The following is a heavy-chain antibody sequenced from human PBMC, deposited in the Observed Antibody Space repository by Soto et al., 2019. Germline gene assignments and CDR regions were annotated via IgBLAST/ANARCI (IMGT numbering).Heavy chain of an antibody. Sequence: QVQLVQSGAEVKKPGSSVKVSCKASGGTFSSYTISWVRQAPGQGLEWMGRIIPILGIANYAQKFQGRVTITADKSTSTAYMELSSMRSEDTAVDYCARLVPAAMEVAFDIWGQGTMVTVSS. CDR3: ARLVPAAMEVAFDI. D-gene: IGHD2-2*01. V-gene: IGHV1-69*02. CDR1: GGTFSSYT. CDR2: IIPILGIA. J-gene: IGHJ3*02.